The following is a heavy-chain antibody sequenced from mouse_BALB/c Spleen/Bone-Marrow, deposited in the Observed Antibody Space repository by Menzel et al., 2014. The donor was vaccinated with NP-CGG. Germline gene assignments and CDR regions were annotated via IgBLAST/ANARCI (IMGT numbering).Heavy chain of an antibody. Sequence: VTLKECGPELVKPGASVKISCKASGYSFTGYFMNWVMQSHGKSLEWIGRINPYNGDTFYNQKFKGKATLTVDKSSSTAHMELRSLASEDSAVYYCASSFITTAYYFDYWGQGTTLTVSS. D-gene: IGHD1-2*01. V-gene: IGHV1-20*02. J-gene: IGHJ2*01. CDR3: ASSFITTAYYFDY. CDR2: INPYNGDT. CDR1: GYSFTGYF.